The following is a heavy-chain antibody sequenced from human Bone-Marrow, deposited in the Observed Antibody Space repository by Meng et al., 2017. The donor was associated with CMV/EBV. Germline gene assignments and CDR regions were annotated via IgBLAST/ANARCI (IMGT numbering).Heavy chain of an antibody. CDR2: INSDGSST. CDR1: GFTFSSYW. CDR3: AKGIAAAGTAGFDY. Sequence: GESLKISCAASGFTFSSYWMHWVRQAPGKGLVWVSRINSDGSSTSYADSVKDRFTISRDNAKNTLYLQMNSLRAEDTAVYYCAKGIAAAGTAGFDYWGQGTLVTVSS. J-gene: IGHJ4*02. V-gene: IGHV3-74*01. D-gene: IGHD6-13*01.